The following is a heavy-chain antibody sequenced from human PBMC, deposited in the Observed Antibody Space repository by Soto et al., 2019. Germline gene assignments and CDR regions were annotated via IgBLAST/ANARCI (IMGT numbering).Heavy chain of an antibody. CDR2: ISPTGNNK. CDR1: GFTPRPYS. J-gene: IGHJ4*02. V-gene: IGHV3-30*02. D-gene: IGHD3-16*02. Sequence: GGSLRLSCAASGFTPRPYSMNWVRQAPGEGLEWVASISPTGNNKFYADSVKGRFTIARDNSKNTLYLQMNSLRAEDTAVYYCAKDDGDDYIWGSYRPLDCWGQGTLVTVSS. CDR3: AKDDGDDYIWGSYRPLDC.